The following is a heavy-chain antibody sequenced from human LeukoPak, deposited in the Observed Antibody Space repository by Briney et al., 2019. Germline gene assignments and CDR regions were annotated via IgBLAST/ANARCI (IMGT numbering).Heavy chain of an antibody. Sequence: SETLSLTCTVSGGSISSYYWCWIRQPPGKGLEWIGYIYYSGSTNYNPSLKSRVTISVDTSKNQFSLKLSSVTAADTAVYYCARDFSRYGPSSGYWGQGTLVTVSS. CDR2: IYYSGST. V-gene: IGHV4-59*01. J-gene: IGHJ4*02. D-gene: IGHD4-17*01. CDR1: GGSISSYY. CDR3: ARDFSRYGPSSGY.